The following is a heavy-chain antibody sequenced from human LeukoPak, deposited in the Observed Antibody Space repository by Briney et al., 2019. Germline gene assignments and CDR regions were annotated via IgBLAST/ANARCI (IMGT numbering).Heavy chain of an antibody. CDR3: ARVASIYVPPYKDKSIAVAGTRGGDY. J-gene: IGHJ4*02. V-gene: IGHV4-34*01. CDR2: INHSGST. D-gene: IGHD6-19*01. Sequence: PSETLSLTCAVYGGSFSGYYWTWIRQPPGKGLEWIGEINHSGSTNYNPSLKSRVTISVDTSKNQFSLKLSSVTAADTAVYYCARVASIYVPPYKDKSIAVAGTRGGDYWGQGTLVTVSS. CDR1: GGSFSGYY.